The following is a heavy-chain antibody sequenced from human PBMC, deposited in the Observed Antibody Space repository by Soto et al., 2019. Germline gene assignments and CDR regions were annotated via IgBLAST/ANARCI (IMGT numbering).Heavy chain of an antibody. J-gene: IGHJ2*01. CDR1: GFTFDDYA. Sequence: EVQLVESGGGLVQPGRSLRLSCAASGFTFDDYAMHWVRQAPGKGLEWVSGISWNSGNVGYADSVQGRFTISRDNAKNSLYLQMNSLRADDTALHYVAKDGPEWLGPNWHFDLWGRGTLVTVSS. D-gene: IGHD6-19*01. CDR3: AKDGPEWLGPNWHFDL. V-gene: IGHV3-9*01. CDR2: ISWNSGNV.